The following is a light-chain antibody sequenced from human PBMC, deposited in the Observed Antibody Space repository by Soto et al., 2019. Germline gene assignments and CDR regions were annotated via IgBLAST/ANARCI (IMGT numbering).Light chain of an antibody. Sequence: QSALTQPPSASGSPGQSVTISCTGTSSDVGGHNFVSWYQQHPGKAPKFLIYEVTTRPSGVPDRFSGSKSGITASLTVSGLQADDEAYYYCSAYAGNNNPVIFGGGTKLTVL. CDR1: SSDVGGHNF. V-gene: IGLV2-8*01. CDR3: SAYAGNNNPVI. CDR2: EVT. J-gene: IGLJ2*01.